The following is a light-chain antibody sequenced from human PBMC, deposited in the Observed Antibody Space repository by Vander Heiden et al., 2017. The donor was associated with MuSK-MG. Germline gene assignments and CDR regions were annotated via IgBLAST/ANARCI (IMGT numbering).Light chain of an antibody. V-gene: IGKV3-20*01. Sequence: EIVVTQSPGTLSSSPGERATLACRASQSISSGFLAWYQQKPGQAPRLLSYGASSRATGIADRFSGSGSGTDFTLTISRLEPEDFAVYYCQQDHTSPLTFGGGTKVEIK. CDR2: GAS. CDR1: QSISSGF. CDR3: QQDHTSPLT. J-gene: IGKJ4*01.